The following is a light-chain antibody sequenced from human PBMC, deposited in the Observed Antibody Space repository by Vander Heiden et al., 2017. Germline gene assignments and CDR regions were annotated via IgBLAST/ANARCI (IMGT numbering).Light chain of an antibody. V-gene: IGKV3-20*01. CDR1: QSVRGTY. Sequence: EIVFTQSPRTLSLSPDDRATLSCRPRQSVRGTYLGWSQQKGGQAPRRLMSGASRRASGIPGRFSGSGSGTDFTLTITRVEAEDFGVYYCQQNASLPVTFGGGTKVEIK. J-gene: IGKJ4*01. CDR2: GAS. CDR3: QQNASLPVT.